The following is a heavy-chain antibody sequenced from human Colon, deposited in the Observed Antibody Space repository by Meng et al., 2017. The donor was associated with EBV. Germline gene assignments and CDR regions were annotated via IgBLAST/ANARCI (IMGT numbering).Heavy chain of an antibody. V-gene: IGHV4-34*01. CDR3: ARRTTVNLRSFDS. CDR2: INHSGST. D-gene: IGHD4-17*01. CDR1: GGSFSGYY. Sequence: QVQITQLGAGLLKPSETLSLTCAVSGGSFSGYYWSWIRQAPGKGLEWIGEINHSGSTKFNPSLESRVSISVDTSENQVSLKLTSVTAADTAVYYCARRTTVNLRSFDSWGQGTLVTVSS. J-gene: IGHJ4*02.